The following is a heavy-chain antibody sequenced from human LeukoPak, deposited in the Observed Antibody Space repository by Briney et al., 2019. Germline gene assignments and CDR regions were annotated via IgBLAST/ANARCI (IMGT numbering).Heavy chain of an antibody. CDR3: ARSARGGELLYFDY. V-gene: IGHV1-2*02. CDR2: INPNSGGT. J-gene: IGHJ4*02. Sequence: GASVKVSCKASGYTFTGYYMHWVRQAPGQGLEWMGWINPNSGGTNYAQKFQGRVTMTRDTSISTAYMELSRLRSDDTAVYYCARSARGGELLYFDYWGQGTLVTVSS. D-gene: IGHD1-26*01. CDR1: GYTFTGYY.